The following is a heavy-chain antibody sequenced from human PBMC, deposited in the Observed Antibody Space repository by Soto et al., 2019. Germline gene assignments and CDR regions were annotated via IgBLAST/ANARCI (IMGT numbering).Heavy chain of an antibody. D-gene: IGHD3-16*02. Sequence: SETLSLTCTVSGGSISSSSYYWGWIRQPPGKGLEWIGSIYYSGSTYYNPSLKSRVTISVETSKNQFSLKLSSVTAADTAVYYCARHPGENYDYVWGSYRPYIFDYWGQGTLVTVSS. J-gene: IGHJ4*02. V-gene: IGHV4-39*01. CDR1: GGSISSSSYY. CDR3: ARHPGENYDYVWGSYRPYIFDY. CDR2: IYYSGST.